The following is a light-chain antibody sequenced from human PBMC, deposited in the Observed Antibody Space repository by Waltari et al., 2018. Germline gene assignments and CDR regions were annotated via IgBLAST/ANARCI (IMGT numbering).Light chain of an antibody. CDR3: QQYSNWPET. Sequence: EIVMTQSPATLSVSPGERATLTCRASQSVSSNLAWYQQKPGQAPRLLIYGASTRATGIPARFSGSGSGTDFTLTISSLQSEDFAVYYCQQYSNWPETFGQGTKVEVK. CDR2: GAS. V-gene: IGKV3-15*01. J-gene: IGKJ1*01. CDR1: QSVSSN.